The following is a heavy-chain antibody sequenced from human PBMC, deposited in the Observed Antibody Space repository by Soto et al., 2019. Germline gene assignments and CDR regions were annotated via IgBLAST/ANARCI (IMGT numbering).Heavy chain of an antibody. Sequence: QLQLQESGPGLVKPSETLSLTCTVSGGSISSSSYYWGWIRQPPGKGLEWIGSIYYSGSTYYNPSLKSRVTISVDTSKNQFSLKLSSVTAADTAVYYCARRDVYYDILTGYPGSDAFDIWGQGTMVTVSS. CDR2: IYYSGST. D-gene: IGHD3-9*01. CDR1: GGSISSSSYY. J-gene: IGHJ3*02. V-gene: IGHV4-39*01. CDR3: ARRDVYYDILTGYPGSDAFDI.